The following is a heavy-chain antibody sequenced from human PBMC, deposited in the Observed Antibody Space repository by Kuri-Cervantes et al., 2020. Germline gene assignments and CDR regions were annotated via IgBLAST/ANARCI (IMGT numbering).Heavy chain of an antibody. CDR1: GFTFSSFA. CDR3: AKFRGMLIRNYCFDY. CDR2: ISDDAGGT. D-gene: IGHD3-16*01. J-gene: IGHJ4*02. V-gene: IGHV3-23*01. Sequence: GGSLRLSCAASGFTFSSFAMGWVRQAPGKGLEWVSTISDDAGGTYYADSVKGRFTISRDSSKSTLSLQMHSLRAEDTATYYCAKFRGMLIRNYCFDYWGQGTLVTVSS.